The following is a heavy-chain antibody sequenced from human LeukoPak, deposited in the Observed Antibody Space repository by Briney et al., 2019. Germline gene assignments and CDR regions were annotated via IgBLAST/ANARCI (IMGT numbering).Heavy chain of an antibody. CDR1: GFTFNSFG. CDR3: AKDYDSSGWAAFDI. CDR2: ISYDGSNK. V-gene: IGHV3-30*18. J-gene: IGHJ3*02. D-gene: IGHD3-22*01. Sequence: GSLRLSCAASGFTFNSFGMHWVRQAPGKGLKWVAVISYDGSNKYFADSVKGRFTISRDNSKNTLYLQMNSLRAEDTAVYYCAKDYDSSGWAAFDIWGQGTMVTVSS.